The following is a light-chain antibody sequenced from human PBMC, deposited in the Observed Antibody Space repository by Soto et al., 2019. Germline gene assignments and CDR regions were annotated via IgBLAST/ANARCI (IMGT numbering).Light chain of an antibody. J-gene: IGKJ1*01. CDR3: QQRYNWPWT. CDR2: DAS. V-gene: IGKV3-11*01. Sequence: EIVLTQPPGTLSLSPGERSTLSCRASQSIRNSLAWYQQKPGQAPRLLIYDASNRASGIPPRFSGSGSGTDFTLAISGLEPEDLAVYYCQQRYNWPWTFGQGTKVDI. CDR1: QSIRNS.